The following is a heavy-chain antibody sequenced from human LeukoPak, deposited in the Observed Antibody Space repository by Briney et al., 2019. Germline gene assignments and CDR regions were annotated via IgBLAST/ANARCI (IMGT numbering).Heavy chain of an antibody. J-gene: IGHJ4*02. CDR3: ARDGQYGPNDY. CDR2: INTNTGNP. Sequence: GTSVNVSCQASGYTFTSYAMNWVRQAPGQGLEWMGWINTNTGNPTYAQGFTGRFVFSLDTSVSTAYLQISSLKAEDTAVYYCARDGQYGPNDYWGQGTLVTVSS. CDR1: GYTFTSYA. D-gene: IGHD4-17*01. V-gene: IGHV7-4-1*02.